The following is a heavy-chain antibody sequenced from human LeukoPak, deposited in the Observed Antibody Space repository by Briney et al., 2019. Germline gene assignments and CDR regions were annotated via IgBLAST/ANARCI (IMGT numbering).Heavy chain of an antibody. CDR1: GYTFASYG. V-gene: IGHV1-18*01. J-gene: IGHJ4*02. CDR2: ISAYDGNT. CDR3: ARLAAFGIDY. Sequence: ASVKVSCKASGYTFASYGISWVRQAPGQGLEWMGWISAYDGNTNYAQKLQGRVTITADESTSTAYMELSSLRSEDTAVYYCARLAAFGIDYWGQGTLVTVSS. D-gene: IGHD3-3*01.